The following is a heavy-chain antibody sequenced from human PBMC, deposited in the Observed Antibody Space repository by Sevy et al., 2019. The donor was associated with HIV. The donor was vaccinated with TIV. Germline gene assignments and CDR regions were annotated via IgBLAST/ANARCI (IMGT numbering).Heavy chain of an antibody. CDR2: IYSSGNT. V-gene: IGHV4-4*07. J-gene: IGHJ4*02. Sequence: SETLSLTCTVSGDSISSYYWSWIRQPAGKGLEWIGRIYSSGNTNYNPSLKSRVTMSVDTSKNQFSLKLSSVTAADPAVYFCARDFLPGYFDYWGQGTLVTVSS. CDR1: GDSISSYY. CDR3: ARDFLPGYFDY. D-gene: IGHD3-10*01.